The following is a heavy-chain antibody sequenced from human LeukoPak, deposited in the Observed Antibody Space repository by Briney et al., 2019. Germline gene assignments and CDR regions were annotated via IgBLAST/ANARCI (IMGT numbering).Heavy chain of an antibody. V-gene: IGHV3-15*01. Sequence: GGSLRLSCAASGFTFSNAWMSWVRQAPGKGLEWVGRIRSKTDGGTTDYAAPVRGRFTVSRDDSKNTLYLQMNSLQTEDTAVYYCTTGRSSSWPDYWGQGTLVTVSS. CDR2: IRSKTDGGTT. CDR3: TTGRSSSWPDY. CDR1: GFTFSNAW. D-gene: IGHD6-13*01. J-gene: IGHJ4*02.